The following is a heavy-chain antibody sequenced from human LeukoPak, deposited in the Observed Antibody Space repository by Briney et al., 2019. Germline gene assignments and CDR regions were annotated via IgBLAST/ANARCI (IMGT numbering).Heavy chain of an antibody. CDR1: GFTFSSYA. V-gene: IGHV3-30-3*01. D-gene: IGHD3-3*01. J-gene: IGHJ3*02. Sequence: PGGSLRLSCAASGFTFSSYAMNWVRQAPGKGLEWVAVISYDGSNKYYADSVKGRFTLSRDKSKNTLYLQMNSLRAEDTAVYYCARGPTIFGVVNAFDIWGQGTMVTVSS. CDR2: ISYDGSNK. CDR3: ARGPTIFGVVNAFDI.